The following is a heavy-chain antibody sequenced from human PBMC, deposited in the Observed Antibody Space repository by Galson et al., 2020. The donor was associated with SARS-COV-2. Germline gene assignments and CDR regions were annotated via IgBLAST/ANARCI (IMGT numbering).Heavy chain of an antibody. CDR2: IYHSGGT. CDR3: VRLHYGEYAPEAFDI. CDR1: GTSISRGSYS. J-gene: IGHJ3*02. V-gene: IGHV4-30-2*01. D-gene: IGHD4-17*01. Sequence: SETLSLTCAVSGTSISRGSYSWNWIRQPPGKGLEWIRYIYHSGGTYYNPSLKSPVTISGDRSKNQFSLRLSSVTAADTAVYYCVRLHYGEYAPEAFDIWGPGTRVAVAS.